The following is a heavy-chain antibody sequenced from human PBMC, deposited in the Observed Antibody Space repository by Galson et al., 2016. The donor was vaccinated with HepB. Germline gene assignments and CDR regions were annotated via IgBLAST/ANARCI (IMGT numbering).Heavy chain of an antibody. J-gene: IGHJ4*02. Sequence: SLRLSCAASGFTFTTYGIHWVRQAPGKGLEWVAVISYDGSNKYYADSVKGRFTIARDNSKNTLHLQMSRLRPEDTAVYYCAKVSTGGQHTVDYWGQGTLVTVSS. CDR1: GFTFTTYG. CDR3: AKVSTGGQHTVDY. CDR2: ISYDGSNK. V-gene: IGHV3-30*18. D-gene: IGHD2-8*02.